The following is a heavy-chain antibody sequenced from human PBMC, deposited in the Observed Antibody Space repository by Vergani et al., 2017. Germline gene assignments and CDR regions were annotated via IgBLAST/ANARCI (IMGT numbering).Heavy chain of an antibody. CDR3: ARDLVVRGVIIARFDY. V-gene: IGHV3-23*03. Sequence: EVQLLESGGGLVQPGGSLRLSCAASGFTFSSYAMSWVRQAPGKGLEWVSVIYSGGSTYYADSVKGRFTISRDNSKNTLYLQMNSLRAEDTAVYYCARDLVVRGVIIARFDYWGQGTLVTVSS. D-gene: IGHD3-10*01. J-gene: IGHJ4*02. CDR1: GFTFSSYA. CDR2: IYSGGST.